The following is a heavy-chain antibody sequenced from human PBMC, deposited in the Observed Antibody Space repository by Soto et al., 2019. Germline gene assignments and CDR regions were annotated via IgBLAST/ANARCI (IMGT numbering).Heavy chain of an antibody. CDR1: GFTFSSYG. V-gene: IGHV3-30*03. CDR3: ATYYDSSGPPRSYYLAY. CDR2: TLHDGSND. D-gene: IGHD3-22*01. J-gene: IGHJ4*02. Sequence: QVQLVESGGGVVQPGTSLRLSCAASGFTFSSYGMQWVRQAPGKRLEWVANTLHDGSNDYYVDSVKGRFTISRHNSKKTLYLQMNSLRSEDTAVYYCATYYDSSGPPRSYYLAYWGQGTLVTVSS.